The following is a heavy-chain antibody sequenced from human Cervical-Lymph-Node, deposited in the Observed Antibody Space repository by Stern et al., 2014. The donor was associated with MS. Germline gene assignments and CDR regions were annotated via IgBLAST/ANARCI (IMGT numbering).Heavy chain of an antibody. CDR2: ISGYHGDT. J-gene: IGHJ6*02. CDR3: ARGNWNTDYYDGMDV. CDR1: AYTFSRST. V-gene: IGHV1-18*01. Sequence: QVQLVQSGAEVRKPGASMKVSCKASAYTFSRSTISWVRQAPGQGLEWMGWISGYHGDTNYARKFPARVTMTTDTSTSTAYMELRSLRPDDTAVYYCARGNWNTDYYDGMDVWGQGTTVTVSS. D-gene: IGHD1/OR15-1a*01.